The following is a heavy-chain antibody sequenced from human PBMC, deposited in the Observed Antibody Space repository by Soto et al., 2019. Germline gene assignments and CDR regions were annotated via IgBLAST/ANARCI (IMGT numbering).Heavy chain of an antibody. CDR3: GRDLSRSYPDY. V-gene: IGHV1-18*01. CDR1: GYTFTSYG. Sequence: ASVKVSCKASGYTFTSYGISWVRQAPGQGLEWMGWISAYNGNTNYAQKRQGRVTMTTDTSTSTAYMELRSLRSDDTAGYYCGRDLSRSYPDYWGQGTLVTVSS. CDR2: ISAYNGNT. J-gene: IGHJ4*02. D-gene: IGHD1-26*01.